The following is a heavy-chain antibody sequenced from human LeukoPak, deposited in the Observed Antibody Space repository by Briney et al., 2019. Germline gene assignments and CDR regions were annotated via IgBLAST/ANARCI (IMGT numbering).Heavy chain of an antibody. CDR2: LNPNSGAT. V-gene: IGHV1-2*02. J-gene: IGHJ4*02. D-gene: IGHD5/OR15-5a*01. Sequence: ASVRVPCKASGYTFTIFYIHWVRQAPGQGLEWVGWLNPNSGATNYAQKFEGRVTMTRHTSISTAYLDLSSLESDDTAVYYCARDRVSTIGDFDCWGQGTLVTVSS. CDR3: ARDRVSTIGDFDC. CDR1: GYTFTIFY.